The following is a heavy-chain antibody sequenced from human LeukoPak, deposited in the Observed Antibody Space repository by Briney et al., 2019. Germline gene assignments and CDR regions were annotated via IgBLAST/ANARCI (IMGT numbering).Heavy chain of an antibody. Sequence: GGSLRLSCAASGFTVSSNYMSWVRQAPGKGLEWVSVIYSGGSTYYADSVKGRFTISRDNSKNTLYLQMNSLRAEDTAVYYCASSTGSSPLDYWGQGTLVTVSS. CDR1: GFTVSSNY. CDR3: ASSTGSSPLDY. V-gene: IGHV3-53*01. CDR2: IYSGGST. D-gene: IGHD3-10*01. J-gene: IGHJ4*02.